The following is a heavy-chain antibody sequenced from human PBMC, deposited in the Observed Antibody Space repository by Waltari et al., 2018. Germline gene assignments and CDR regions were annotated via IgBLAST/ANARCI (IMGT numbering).Heavy chain of an antibody. CDR2: INPSGST. Sequence: QVQLQQWGAGLLKPSETLSLPFAVYGGYFSGYSWRWIRQLPGKGLAWIGEINPSGSTNYNPSLKSGVTISVDTSKNQFSLKLSSVTAADTAVYYCARLQGYYYDSSGYKYWGQGTLVTVSS. V-gene: IGHV4-34*01. CDR1: GGYFSGYS. CDR3: ARLQGYYYDSSGYKY. D-gene: IGHD3-22*01. J-gene: IGHJ4*02.